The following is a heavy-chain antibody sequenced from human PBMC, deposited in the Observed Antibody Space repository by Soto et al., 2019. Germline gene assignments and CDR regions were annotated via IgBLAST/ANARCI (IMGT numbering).Heavy chain of an antibody. J-gene: IGHJ2*01. CDR3: AKKGSPSGENKNWSFDL. CDR2: ITGSGTSI. D-gene: IGHD1-26*01. V-gene: IGHV3-23*01. CDR1: GFLFSSYA. Sequence: EVPLLESGGGLVQFGGSLRLSCAASGFLFSSYAMTWVRQAPGKGLEWISVITGSGTSIYYADSVKGRFTISRDNSXDXSNLQMNSLRAEDTALYYDAKKGSPSGENKNWSFDLWGRGTMVTVSS.